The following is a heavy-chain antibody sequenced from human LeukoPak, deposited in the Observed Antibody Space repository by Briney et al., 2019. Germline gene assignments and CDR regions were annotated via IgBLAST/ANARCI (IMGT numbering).Heavy chain of an antibody. Sequence: PGGSLRLSCAASGFTFDDYAVHWVRQAPGEGLEWVSLISGDGGSTYYADSVKGRFTISRDNSKNSLYLQMNSLRTEDTALYYCAKDWTHSVVVAASFVYWGQGTLVTVSS. CDR2: ISGDGGST. CDR3: AKDWTHSVVVAASFVY. J-gene: IGHJ4*02. CDR1: GFTFDDYA. V-gene: IGHV3-43*02. D-gene: IGHD2-15*01.